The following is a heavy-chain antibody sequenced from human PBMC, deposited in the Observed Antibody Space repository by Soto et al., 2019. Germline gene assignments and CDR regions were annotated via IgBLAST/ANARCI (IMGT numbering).Heavy chain of an antibody. CDR3: ARDRIFGVDYYGMDV. V-gene: IGHV4-59*01. CDR1: GGSISSYY. J-gene: IGHJ6*02. CDR2: IYYSGST. Sequence: SETLSLTCTVSGGSISSYYWSWIRQPPGKGLEWIGYIYYSGSTNYNPSLKSRVTISVDTSKNQFSLKLSSVTAADTAVYYCARDRIFGVDYYGMDVWGQGTTVPVSS. D-gene: IGHD3-3*01.